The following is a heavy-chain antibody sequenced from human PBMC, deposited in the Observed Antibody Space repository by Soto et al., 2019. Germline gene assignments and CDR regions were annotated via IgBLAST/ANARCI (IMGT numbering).Heavy chain of an antibody. CDR1: GFSVSTSGVG. V-gene: IGHV2-5*02. CDR2: IYWDNDK. D-gene: IGHD2-15*01. Sequence: QITLKESGPTLVKPTQTLTLTCTFSGFSVSTSGVGVAWLRQSPGKALEWLALIYWDNDKRYSPFLQSRVTITKDPSKNQVVLTMTNMDPVDTATYYCAHKGGRGAGMDVWGQGTTVTVSS. J-gene: IGHJ6*02. CDR3: AHKGGRGAGMDV.